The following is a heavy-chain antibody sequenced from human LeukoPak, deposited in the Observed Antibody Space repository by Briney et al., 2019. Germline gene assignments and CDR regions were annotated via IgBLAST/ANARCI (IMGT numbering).Heavy chain of an antibody. Sequence: GGSLRLSCAASGFTFDDYGMSWVRQAPGKGLEWVSGINWNGGSTGYADSVKGRFTISRDNPKNSLYLQMNSLRAEDTALYYCARDGVVRGRTGYYFDFWGQGTLVTVSS. J-gene: IGHJ4*02. V-gene: IGHV3-20*04. CDR2: INWNGGST. CDR1: GFTFDDYG. D-gene: IGHD3-10*01. CDR3: ARDGVVRGRTGYYFDF.